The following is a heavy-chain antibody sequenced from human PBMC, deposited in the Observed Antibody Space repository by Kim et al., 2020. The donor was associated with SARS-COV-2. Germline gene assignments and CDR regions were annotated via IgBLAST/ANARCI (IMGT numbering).Heavy chain of an antibody. J-gene: IGHJ4*02. CDR2: IYPGDSDT. V-gene: IGHV5-51*01. CDR3: ARRGHCSNGVCSAYYFDY. D-gene: IGHD2-8*01. CDR1: GYSFINYW. Sequence: GESLKISCKGSGYSFINYWIGWVRQMPGKGLEWMGIIYPGDSDTRYSPSFQGQVTISADKSISTAYLQWSSLKASDTAVYYCARRGHCSNGVCSAYYFDYWGQGSLVTVSS.